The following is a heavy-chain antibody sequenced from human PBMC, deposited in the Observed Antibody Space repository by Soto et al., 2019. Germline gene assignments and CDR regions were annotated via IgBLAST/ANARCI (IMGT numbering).Heavy chain of an antibody. V-gene: IGHV4-34*01. D-gene: IGHD3-10*01. Sequence: SETLSLTCAVYGGSFSGYYWSWIRQPPGKGLEWIGELNHSGSTNYNPSLKSRVTISVDTSKNQFSLKLSSVTAADTAVYYCARGTPPAYYYGSGSYYNRHYYGMDVWGQGTTVT. J-gene: IGHJ6*02. CDR2: LNHSGST. CDR1: GGSFSGYY. CDR3: ARGTPPAYYYGSGSYYNRHYYGMDV.